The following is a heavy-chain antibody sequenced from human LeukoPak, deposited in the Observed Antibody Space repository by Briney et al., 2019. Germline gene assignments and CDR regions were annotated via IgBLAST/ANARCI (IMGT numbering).Heavy chain of an antibody. V-gene: IGHV4-59*12. Sequence: SETLSLTCTVSGGSISTYCWTWIRQPPGKGLEWIGYIYHSGSTNYNPSLKSRVTISVDTSKNQFSLKLSSVTAADTGVYYCARESVRPYFDYWGQGTLVTVSS. J-gene: IGHJ4*02. CDR3: ARESVRPYFDY. CDR1: GGSISTYC. CDR2: IYHSGST. D-gene: IGHD2-8*01.